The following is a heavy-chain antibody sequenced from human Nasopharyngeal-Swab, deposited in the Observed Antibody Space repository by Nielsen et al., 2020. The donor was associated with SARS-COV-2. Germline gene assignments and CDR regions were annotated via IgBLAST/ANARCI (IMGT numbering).Heavy chain of an antibody. J-gene: IGHJ4*02. CDR1: GFTFSSYA. V-gene: IGHV3-30-3*01. CDR3: ARESYDSSGYEYYFDY. Sequence: GESLKISCAASGFTFSSYAMHWVRQAPGKGLEWVAVISYDGSNKYYADSVKGRFTISRDNSKNTLYLQMNSLRAEDTAVYYCARESYDSSGYEYYFDYWGQGTLVTVSS. D-gene: IGHD3-22*01. CDR2: ISYDGSNK.